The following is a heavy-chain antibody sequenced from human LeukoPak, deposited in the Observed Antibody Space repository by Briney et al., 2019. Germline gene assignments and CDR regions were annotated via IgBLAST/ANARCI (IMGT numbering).Heavy chain of an antibody. CDR3: AKARIAAAGTGAFDV. V-gene: IGHV3-23*01. CDR1: GFTVSSYG. CDR2: FSATDGSA. J-gene: IGHJ3*01. Sequence: GWSLRLSCAASGFTVSSYGMTWVRQAPGKGLEWVSAFSATDGSAQYAESVKGRFTISRDNSENSLYLQMDSLRDEDTAVYYCAKARIAAAGTGAFDVWGQGTMVTVSS. D-gene: IGHD6-13*01.